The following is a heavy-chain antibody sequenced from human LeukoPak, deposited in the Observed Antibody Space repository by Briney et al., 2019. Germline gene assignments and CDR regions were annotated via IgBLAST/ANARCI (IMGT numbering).Heavy chain of an antibody. CDR2: ISSSGSTI. Sequence: GSLRLSCAASGFTFSDYYMSWIRQAPGKGLEWVSYISSSGSTIYYADSVKGRFTISRDNAKNSLYLQMNSLRAEDTAVYYCARDRSHIVAAATHDAFDIWGQGTMVTVSS. CDR1: GFTFSDYY. D-gene: IGHD6-13*01. CDR3: ARDRSHIVAAATHDAFDI. J-gene: IGHJ3*02. V-gene: IGHV3-11*04.